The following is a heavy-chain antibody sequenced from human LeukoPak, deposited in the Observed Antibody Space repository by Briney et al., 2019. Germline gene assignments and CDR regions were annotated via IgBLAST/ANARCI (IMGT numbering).Heavy chain of an antibody. V-gene: IGHV3-21*01. D-gene: IGHD3-3*01. J-gene: IGHJ6*02. CDR2: ISGGSGSHI. CDR3: AKECPSPIYGMDV. CDR1: GFTFSSYA. Sequence: GGSRRLSCAASGFTFSSYAMSWLRQAPGKGLEWISSISGGSGSHILYVDSVKGRFTISRDNAKNSLYLQMDSLTAEDTAVYYCAKECPSPIYGMDVWGQGTTVTVSS.